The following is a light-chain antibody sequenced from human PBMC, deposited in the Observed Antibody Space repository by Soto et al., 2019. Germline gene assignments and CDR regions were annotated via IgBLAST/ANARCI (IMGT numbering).Light chain of an antibody. Sequence: EIVMTQSPATLSVSPGERATLSCRASQSVSSNLAWYQQKPGQAPRLLIYGASTRATGIPARFSGSGSGTDFTLTIRSLQSEDFAVYYCQQCNNWPPFTFGPGTKVDMK. CDR1: QSVSSN. CDR2: GAS. CDR3: QQCNNWPPFT. J-gene: IGKJ3*01. V-gene: IGKV3-15*01.